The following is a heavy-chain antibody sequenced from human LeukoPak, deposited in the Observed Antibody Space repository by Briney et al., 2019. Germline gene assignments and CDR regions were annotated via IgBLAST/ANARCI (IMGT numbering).Heavy chain of an antibody. D-gene: IGHD3-22*01. Sequence: SETLSLTCTVSGGSISSGGCYWSWIRQHPGKGLEWIGYIYYSGSTYYNPSLKSRVTISVDTSKNQFSLKLSSVTAADTAVYYCARALMPSGYYDSSGYYTGWFDPWGQGTLVTVSS. J-gene: IGHJ5*02. CDR2: IYYSGST. V-gene: IGHV4-31*03. CDR1: GGSISSGGCY. CDR3: ARALMPSGYYDSSGYYTGWFDP.